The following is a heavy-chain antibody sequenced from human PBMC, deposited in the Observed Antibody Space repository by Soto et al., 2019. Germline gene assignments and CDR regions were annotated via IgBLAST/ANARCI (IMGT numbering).Heavy chain of an antibody. CDR3: ARALDYGSTV. CDR2: IYYSGST. CDR1: GGSISSGGYY. J-gene: IGHJ4*02. V-gene: IGHV4-31*03. Sequence: QVQLQESGPGLVKPSQTLSLTCTVSGGSISSGGYYWSWIRQHPGKGLEWIGYIYYSGSTYYNPSLKSRVFMSVDTSMNQFPLKLSSVTDADTAAYYCARALDYGSTVWGQGTLVTVSS. D-gene: IGHD4-17*01.